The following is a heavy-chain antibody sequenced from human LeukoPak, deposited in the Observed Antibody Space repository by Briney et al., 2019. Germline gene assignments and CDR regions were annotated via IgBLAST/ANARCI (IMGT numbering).Heavy chain of an antibody. Sequence: SVTVSCKASGGTFSSYAISWVRQAPGQGLEWMGGIIPIFGTANYAQKFQGRVTITADESTSTAYMELSSLRSEDTAVYYCARDMDEYCSSTSCYVGWFDPWGQGTLVTVSS. CDR1: GGTFSSYA. J-gene: IGHJ5*02. D-gene: IGHD2-2*01. CDR3: ARDMDEYCSSTSCYVGWFDP. V-gene: IGHV1-69*13. CDR2: IIPIFGTA.